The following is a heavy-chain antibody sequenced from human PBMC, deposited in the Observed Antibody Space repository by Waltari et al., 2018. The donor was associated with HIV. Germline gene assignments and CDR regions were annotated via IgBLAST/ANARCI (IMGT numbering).Heavy chain of an antibody. CDR3: TRGTFTVTYYFDY. J-gene: IGHJ4*02. CDR2: IRSKAYGGTT. CDR1: GFSFGDYA. Sequence: EVQLGESGGGLVQPGRSLRLSCATSGFSFGDYAMRWFRQAPGKGREWVGFIRSKAYGGTTQYAASVKGRFTISRDDSKSIAYLQMNSLKTEDTALYYCTRGTFTVTYYFDYWGRGTLVTVSS. D-gene: IGHD4-17*01. V-gene: IGHV3-49*03.